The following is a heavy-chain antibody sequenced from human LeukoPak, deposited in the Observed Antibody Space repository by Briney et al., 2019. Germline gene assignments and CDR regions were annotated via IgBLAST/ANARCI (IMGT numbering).Heavy chain of an antibody. CDR2: ISSSSSYI. D-gene: IGHD3-16*01. CDR1: AFIFSGHW. V-gene: IGHV3-21*01. Sequence: NSGGSLRLSCEGSAFIFSGHWMNWVRQTPGKGLEWVSSISSSSSYIYYADSVKGRFTISRDNAKNSLYLQMNSLRAEDTAVYYCARDDYVWGSPDYWGQGTLVTVSS. CDR3: ARDDYVWGSPDY. J-gene: IGHJ4*02.